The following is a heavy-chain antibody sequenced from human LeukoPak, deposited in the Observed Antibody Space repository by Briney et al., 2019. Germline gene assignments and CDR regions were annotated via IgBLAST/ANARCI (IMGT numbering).Heavy chain of an antibody. J-gene: IGHJ6*03. CDR2: IYHSGST. Sequence: SETLSLTCTVSGGSISSGGYYWSWIRQPLGKGLEWIGYIYHSGSTYYNPSLKSRVTISVDTSKNQFSLKLSSVTAADTAVYYCAGAHIPEEYSSPGAYYYYYMDVWGKGTTVTVSS. D-gene: IGHD6-6*01. CDR3: AGAHIPEEYSSPGAYYYYYMDV. CDR1: GGSISSGGYY. V-gene: IGHV4-30-2*02.